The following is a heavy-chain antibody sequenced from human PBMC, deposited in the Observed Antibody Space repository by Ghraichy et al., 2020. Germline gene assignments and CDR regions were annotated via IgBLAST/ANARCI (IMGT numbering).Heavy chain of an antibody. CDR2: IYYSGST. Sequence: EALNISCTVSGGSISSYYWSWIRQPPGKGLEWIGYIYYSGSTNYNPSLKSRVTISVDTSKNQFSLKLSSVTAADTAVYYCARSFSAQTGYFDYWGQGTLVTVSS. D-gene: IGHD1-26*01. V-gene: IGHV4-59*01. J-gene: IGHJ4*02. CDR1: GGSISSYY. CDR3: ARSFSAQTGYFDY.